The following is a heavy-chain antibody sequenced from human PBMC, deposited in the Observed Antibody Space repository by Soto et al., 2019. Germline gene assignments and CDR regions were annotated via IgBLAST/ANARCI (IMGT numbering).Heavy chain of an antibody. CDR1: GYTFTSYG. D-gene: IGHD2-2*01. CDR2: ISAYNGNT. Sequence: ASVKVSCKASGYTFTSYGISWVRQAPGQGLEWMGWISAYNGNTNYAQKLQGRVTMTTDTSTSTAYMELRSLRSDDTAVYYCARFFLENCSSTSCYEDYYYYYMDVWGKGTTVTVSS. CDR3: ARFFLENCSSTSCYEDYYYYYMDV. V-gene: IGHV1-18*01. J-gene: IGHJ6*03.